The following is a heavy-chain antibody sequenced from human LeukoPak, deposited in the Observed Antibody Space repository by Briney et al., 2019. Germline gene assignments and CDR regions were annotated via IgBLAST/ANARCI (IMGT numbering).Heavy chain of an antibody. V-gene: IGHV1-2*02. D-gene: IGHD2-2*01. CDR3: ARDQAIAPTFNIVVVPAAFPSFFDY. Sequence: GASVKVSCKASGYTFTGYYMHWVRQAPGQGLEWMGWINPNSGGTNYAQKFQGRVTMTRDTSTYTVYMELSSLRSEDTAVYYCARDQAIAPTFNIVVVPAAFPSFFDYWGQGTLVTVSS. CDR2: INPNSGGT. J-gene: IGHJ4*02. CDR1: GYTFTGYY.